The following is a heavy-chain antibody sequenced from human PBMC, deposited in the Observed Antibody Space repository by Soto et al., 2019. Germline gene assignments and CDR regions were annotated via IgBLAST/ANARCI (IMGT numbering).Heavy chain of an antibody. Sequence: PGGSLRLSCAASGLTFSSYWMSWVRQAPGKGLEWVARINGDGTTTYVDSVKGRFTISRDNAKNMMYLQMNSLRVEDTAMYYCGRGSGPRGRPYWGQGISVTVSS. CDR2: INGDGTT. J-gene: IGHJ4*02. V-gene: IGHV3-74*01. CDR1: GLTFSSYW. D-gene: IGHD6-25*01. CDR3: GRGSGPRGRPY.